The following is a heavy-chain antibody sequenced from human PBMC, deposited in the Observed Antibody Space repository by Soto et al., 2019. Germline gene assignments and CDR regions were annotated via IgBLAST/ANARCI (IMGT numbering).Heavy chain of an antibody. CDR3: ARSSGSAYWFDP. CDR1: GYTFTSYG. V-gene: IGHV1-18*01. J-gene: IGHJ5*02. Sequence: QVQLVQSGAEVKKPGASVKVSCKASGYTFTSYGISWVRQAPGQGLEWMGWISAYNGNTNYAQKLQGTVTITTDTSPSTACRELRSLRSDDTAVYYCARSSGSAYWFDPCGQGTLVTVSS. CDR2: ISAYNGNT. D-gene: IGHD6-6*01.